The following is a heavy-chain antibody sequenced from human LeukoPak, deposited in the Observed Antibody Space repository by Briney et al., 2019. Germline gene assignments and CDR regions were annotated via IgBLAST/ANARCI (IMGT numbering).Heavy chain of an antibody. CDR3: ARNADVTVASVTFDY. J-gene: IGHJ4*02. D-gene: IGHD6-19*01. CDR1: GGSISSSSYY. V-gene: IGHV4-39*01. Sequence: KPSETLSLTCTVSGGSISSSSYYWGWLRQPPGKGLERIGSIYYSGSTYYNPSLKSRVTISVDTSKHQFSLRVSSMTAADTAVYFCARNADVTVASVTFDYWGQGTLVSVSS. CDR2: IYYSGST.